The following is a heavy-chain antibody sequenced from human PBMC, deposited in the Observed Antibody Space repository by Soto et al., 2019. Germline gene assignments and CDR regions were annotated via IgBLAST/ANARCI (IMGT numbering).Heavy chain of an antibody. CDR3: AKRGGGVDY. V-gene: IGHV3-7*01. D-gene: IGHD3-10*01. CDR1: GFTFGTFA. Sequence: PGGSLRLSCAASGFTFGTFAMSWVRQAPGKGLEWVANINEDGSEKKYVDSVKGRFTISRDNPKNTLFLQMNSLRAEDTAVYYCAKRGGGVDYWGKGTLVTVPS. CDR2: INEDGSEK. J-gene: IGHJ4*02.